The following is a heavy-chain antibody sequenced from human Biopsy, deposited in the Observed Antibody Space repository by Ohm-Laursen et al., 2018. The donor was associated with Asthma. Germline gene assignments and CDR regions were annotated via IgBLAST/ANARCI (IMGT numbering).Heavy chain of an antibody. D-gene: IGHD2/OR15-2a*01. J-gene: IGHJ4*01. V-gene: IGHV1-58*01. CDR3: AAGRTSLQGESLI. Sequence: ASVKVSCNASGVALSGYTFEWVRQAPGLGLERMAWIVFASGATNYAQNFQDRLTVTRDMSAGSVSMELRGLSSTDTAVYYCAAGRTSLQGESLIWGQGTLVSVSS. CDR1: GVALSGYT. CDR2: IVFASGAT.